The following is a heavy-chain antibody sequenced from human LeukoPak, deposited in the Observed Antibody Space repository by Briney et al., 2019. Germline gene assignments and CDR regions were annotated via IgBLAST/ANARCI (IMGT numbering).Heavy chain of an antibody. CDR1: GGSFSGYY. Sequence: SETLSLTCAVYGGSFSGYYWSWIRQPPGKGLEWIGEINHSGSTNYNPSLKSRVTISVDTSKNQFSLKLSSVTAADTAVYYCARDSGNRRTIDAFDIWGQGTMVTVSS. CDR3: ARDSGNRRTIDAFDI. D-gene: IGHD1-14*01. CDR2: INHSGST. J-gene: IGHJ3*02. V-gene: IGHV4-34*01.